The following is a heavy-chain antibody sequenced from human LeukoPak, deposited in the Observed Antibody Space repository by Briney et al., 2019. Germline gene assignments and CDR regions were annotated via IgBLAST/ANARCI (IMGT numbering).Heavy chain of an antibody. CDR1: GFTFSSYS. J-gene: IGHJ4*02. V-gene: IGHV3-21*01. D-gene: IGHD6-19*01. CDR3: AREDHSSGWYVFPMDY. CDR2: ISSSSSYI. Sequence: GGSLRLSCAASGFTFSSYSMNWVRQAPGKGLEWVSSISSSSSYIYYADSVKGRFTISRDNAKNSPYLQMNSLRAEDTAVYYCAREDHSSGWYVFPMDYWGQGTLVTVSS.